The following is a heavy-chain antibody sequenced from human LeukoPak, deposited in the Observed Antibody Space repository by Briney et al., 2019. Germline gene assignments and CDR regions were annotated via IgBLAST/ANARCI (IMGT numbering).Heavy chain of an antibody. D-gene: IGHD6-13*01. CDR3: ARDVSSNCYSFNF. V-gene: IGHV3-20*04. Sequence: GGSLRLSCEDSGFTFADYGMSWVRQVPGKGLEWVCGINWDGENTHCADSVKGRFTMSRDNAKNSLFLQMSSLRAEDTALYYCARDVSSNCYSFNFWGQGTLVTVTS. CDR1: GFTFADYG. J-gene: IGHJ4*02. CDR2: INWDGENT.